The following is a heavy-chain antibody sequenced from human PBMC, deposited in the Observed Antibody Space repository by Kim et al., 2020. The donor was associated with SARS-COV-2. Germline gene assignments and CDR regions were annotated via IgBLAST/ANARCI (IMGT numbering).Heavy chain of an antibody. V-gene: IGHV1-2*06. CDR2: INPNSGGT. D-gene: IGHD4-17*01. CDR1: GYTFTGYY. Sequence: ASVKVSCKASGYTFTGYYMHWVRQAPGQGLEWMGRINPNSGGTNYAQKFQGRVTMTRDTSISTAYMELSRLRSDDTAVYYCARVDGDYLYYFDYWGQGTLVTVSS. CDR3: ARVDGDYLYYFDY. J-gene: IGHJ4*02.